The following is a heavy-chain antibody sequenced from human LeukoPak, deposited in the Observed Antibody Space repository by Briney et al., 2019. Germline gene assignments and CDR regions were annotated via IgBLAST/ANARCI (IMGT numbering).Heavy chain of an antibody. D-gene: IGHD3-22*01. Sequence: GGSLRLSCAASGFTFSVYFMGWVRQAPGKGLEWVGRIKIEGDSYTTEYAASVKGRFTISRDDSKNTLYLQTNSLQTEDTAVYYCATDFYDTTWGQGTLVTVSS. V-gene: IGHV3-72*01. CDR1: GFTFSVYF. J-gene: IGHJ5*02. CDR3: ATDFYDTT. CDR2: IKIEGDSYTT.